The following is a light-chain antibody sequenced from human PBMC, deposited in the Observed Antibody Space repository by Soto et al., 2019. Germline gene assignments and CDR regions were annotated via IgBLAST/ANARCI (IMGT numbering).Light chain of an antibody. V-gene: IGLV1-40*01. CDR3: QSYDSSLSGYV. Sequence: QSVLTQPPSVSGAPGQRVTISCTGSSSNIGAGYDVHWYQQLPGRAPKLLIYHDSNGPSGVPDRFSGSKSGTSASLAITGLQAEDEGDYYCQSYDSSLSGYVFGTGTKLTVL. J-gene: IGLJ1*01. CDR2: HDS. CDR1: SSNIGAGYD.